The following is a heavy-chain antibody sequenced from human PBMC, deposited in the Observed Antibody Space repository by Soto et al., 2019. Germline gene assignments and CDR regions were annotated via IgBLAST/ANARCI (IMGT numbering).Heavy chain of an antibody. Sequence: EVQLVQSGGGLVQPGGSLRLSCAASGFTSSGYWMTWVRQAPGKGLEWVANINQDGSDKYYVDSVKGRFTISRDNAKDSLYLQMNRLRAEDTAIYYCARDYSNPRGRFDPWGQGILVTVSS. CDR3: ARDYSNPRGRFDP. J-gene: IGHJ5*02. D-gene: IGHD4-4*01. V-gene: IGHV3-7*01. CDR2: INQDGSDK. CDR1: GFTSSGYW.